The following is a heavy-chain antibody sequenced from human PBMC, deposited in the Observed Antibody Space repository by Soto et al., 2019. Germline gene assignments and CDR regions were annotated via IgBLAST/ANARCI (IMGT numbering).Heavy chain of an antibody. CDR3: AKDTVPVATPWFDP. Sequence: GGSLRLSCAASGVTFSNYAMSWVRQAPGKGLEWVSTLSGSGGSTYYADSVKGRFTISRDNSKNTLYLQMNSLRAEDTAVYYCAKDTVPVATPWFDPWGQGTLVTVS. J-gene: IGHJ5*02. CDR2: LSGSGGST. V-gene: IGHV3-23*01. D-gene: IGHD2-2*01. CDR1: GVTFSNYA.